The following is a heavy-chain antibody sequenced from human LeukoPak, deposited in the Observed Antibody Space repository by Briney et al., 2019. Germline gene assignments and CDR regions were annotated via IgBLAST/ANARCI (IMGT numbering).Heavy chain of an antibody. V-gene: IGHV4-59*01. D-gene: IGHD1-26*01. CDR3: ARDQGRSGSHFDY. J-gene: IGHJ4*02. Sequence: SETLSLTCTVSGGSISSYYWSWIRQPPGKGLEWFGYIYFSGSTNYNPSLKSRVTISVDTSKNQFSLKLSSVTAADTAVYYCARDQGRSGSHFDYWGRGTLVTVSS. CDR2: IYFSGST. CDR1: GGSISSYY.